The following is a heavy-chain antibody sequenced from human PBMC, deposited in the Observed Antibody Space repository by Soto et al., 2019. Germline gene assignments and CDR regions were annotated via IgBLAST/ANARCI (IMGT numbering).Heavy chain of an antibody. Sequence: QVQLQETGPGLVKPSETLSLTCTVSGGSVSSGSYYWNWIRQPPGKGLEWIGYIYYSGSTNYNPSLKSRVTISVDTSKNQLSLKLSSVTAADTVVYYCATYPTPVTSDYWCQGTLVTVSS. CDR3: ATYPTPVTSDY. J-gene: IGHJ4*02. CDR1: GGSVSSGSYY. CDR2: IYYSGST. V-gene: IGHV4-61*01. D-gene: IGHD4-17*01.